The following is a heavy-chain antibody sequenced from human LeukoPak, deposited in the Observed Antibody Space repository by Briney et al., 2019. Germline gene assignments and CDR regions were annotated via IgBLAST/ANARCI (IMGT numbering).Heavy chain of an antibody. D-gene: IGHD3-3*01. CDR3: ARGYYDFWSGDMDV. CDR1: GFTFSSYW. V-gene: IGHV3-74*01. J-gene: IGHJ6*02. CDR2: INSDGSST. Sequence: GGSLRLSCAASGFTFSSYWMHWVRQALGKGLVWVSRINSDGSSTSYADSVKGRFTISRDNAKNTLYLQMNSLRAEDTAVYYCARGYYDFWSGDMDVWGQGTTVTVSS.